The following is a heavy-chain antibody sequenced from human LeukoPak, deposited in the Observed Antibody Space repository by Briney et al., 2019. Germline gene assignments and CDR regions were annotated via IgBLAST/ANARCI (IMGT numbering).Heavy chain of an antibody. V-gene: IGHV1-18*01. CDR1: GYTFTSYG. J-gene: IGHJ4*02. CDR3: ARDHYYDSSGYYGRDY. CDR2: ISAYNGNT. D-gene: IGHD3-22*01. Sequence: ASVKVSCKASGYTFTSYGISWVRQAPGQGLEWMGWISAYNGNTNYAHSLQGRVTMTTDTSTTTAYMELRSLRSDDTAVYYCARDHYYDSSGYYGRDYWRQGTLVTVSS.